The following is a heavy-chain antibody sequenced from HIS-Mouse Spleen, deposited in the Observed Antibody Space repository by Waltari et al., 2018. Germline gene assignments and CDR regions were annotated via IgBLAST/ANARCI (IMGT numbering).Heavy chain of an antibody. J-gene: IGHJ5*02. CDR1: GGSIRSGGYY. V-gene: IGHV4-31*03. CDR2: IYYSWST. D-gene: IGHD3-3*01. CDR3: ARSPYYDFWSGYSDNWFDP. Sequence: QVQLQESGPGLVKPSQTLSLTCTVSGGSIRSGGYYWRLIRQRTRAGLELIGYIYYSWSTYYNPSLKSRVTISVDTSKNQFSLKLSSVTAADTAVYYCARSPYYDFWSGYSDNWFDPWGQGTLVTVSS.